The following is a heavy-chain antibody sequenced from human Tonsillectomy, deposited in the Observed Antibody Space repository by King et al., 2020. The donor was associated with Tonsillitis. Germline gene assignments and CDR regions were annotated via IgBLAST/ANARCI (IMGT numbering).Heavy chain of an antibody. Sequence: VQLVESGGGLAQPGRSLRLSCPASGFTFDDYAMHWVRQVPGKGLEWVSSISWNSGNIGYADSVKGRFTISRDNAKSSLYLQMNSLTTEDTALYYCAKDGFGEFLFFDYWGQGTLVTVSS. CDR1: GFTFDDYA. D-gene: IGHD3-10*01. CDR2: ISWNSGNI. V-gene: IGHV3-9*01. CDR3: AKDGFGEFLFFDY. J-gene: IGHJ4*02.